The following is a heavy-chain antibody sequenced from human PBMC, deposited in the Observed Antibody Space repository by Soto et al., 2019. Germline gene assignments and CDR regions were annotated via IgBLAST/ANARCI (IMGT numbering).Heavy chain of an antibody. J-gene: IGHJ4*02. CDR3: ARVRIVGAREIDF. V-gene: IGHV1-18*04. CDR1: GYTFNRHG. D-gene: IGHD1-26*01. Sequence: QVHLVQSGGEVKKPGASVKVSCRASGYTFNRHGITWVRQAPGQGLEWMGWISGYNGDINYEQKFQGRVTLSSDTLTSTFYLELKTLRFDDSAVYYCARVRIVGAREIDFWGQGTRVTVSS. CDR2: ISGYNGDI.